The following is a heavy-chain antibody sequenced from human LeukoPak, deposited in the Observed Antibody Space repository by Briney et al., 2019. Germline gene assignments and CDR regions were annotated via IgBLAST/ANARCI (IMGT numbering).Heavy chain of an antibody. CDR3: ARDLEVVVTAILDY. CDR1: GFTFSSYA. CDR2: ISYDGSNK. D-gene: IGHD2-21*02. J-gene: IGHJ4*02. Sequence: GGSLRLSCAASGFTFSSYAMHWVRQAPGKGLEWVAVISYDGSNKYYADSVKGRFTISRDNFKNTLYLQMNSLRAEDTAVYYCARDLEVVVTAILDYWGQGTLVTVSS. V-gene: IGHV3-30*04.